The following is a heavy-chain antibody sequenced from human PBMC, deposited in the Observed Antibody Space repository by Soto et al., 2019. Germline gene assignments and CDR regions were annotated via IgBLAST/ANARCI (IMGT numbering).Heavy chain of an antibody. CDR3: ARVGLGIVGATEGGLNDYYYYGMDV. J-gene: IGHJ6*02. CDR2: INPSGGST. Sequence: GASVKVSCKASGYTFTSYYMHWVRQAPGQGLEWMGIINPSGGSTSYAQKFQGRVTMTRDTSTSTVYMELSSLRSEDTAVYYCARVGLGIVGATEGGLNDYYYYGMDVWGQGTTVTVSS. D-gene: IGHD1-26*01. V-gene: IGHV1-46*01. CDR1: GYTFTSYY.